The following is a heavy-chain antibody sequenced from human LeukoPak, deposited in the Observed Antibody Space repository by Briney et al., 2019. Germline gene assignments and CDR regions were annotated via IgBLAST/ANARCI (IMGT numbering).Heavy chain of an antibody. J-gene: IGHJ6*02. CDR3: ARERPYYGMDV. CDR2: IYYSGST. V-gene: IGHV4-30-4*01. Sequence: SETLSLTSTVSGGSISSGDYYWSWIRQPPGKGLEWIGYIYYSGSTYYNPSLKSRVTISVDTSKNQFSLKLSSVTAADTAVYYCARERPYYGMDVWGQGTTVTVSS. CDR1: GGSISSGDYY.